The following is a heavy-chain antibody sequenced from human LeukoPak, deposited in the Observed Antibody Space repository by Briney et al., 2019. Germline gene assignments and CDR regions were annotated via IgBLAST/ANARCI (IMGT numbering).Heavy chain of an antibody. V-gene: IGHV3-21*06. CDR1: GFTFSNYG. CDR3: GTWTTVASYFDY. J-gene: IGHJ4*02. D-gene: IGHD4-17*01. Sequence: GGSLRLSCAASGFTFSNYGMHWVRQAPGKGLEWVSSISSSSTYIYYADSVKGRFTISRDNAKNSLYLQMNSLRAEDTAVYYCGTWTTVASYFDYWGQGTLVTVSS. CDR2: ISSSSTYI.